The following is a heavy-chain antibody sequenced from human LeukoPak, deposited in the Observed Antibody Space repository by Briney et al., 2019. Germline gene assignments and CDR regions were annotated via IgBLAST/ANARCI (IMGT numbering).Heavy chain of an antibody. CDR1: GGTFSSYA. CDR2: IIPIFGTA. Sequence: ASVKVSCKASGGTFSSYAISWVRQAPGQGLEWMGGIIPIFGTANYAQKFQGRVTITADESTSTAYMELSSLRSEDTAVYYCARTYYYGSGSLHYFDYWGQGTLVTVSS. D-gene: IGHD3-10*01. J-gene: IGHJ4*02. V-gene: IGHV1-69*01. CDR3: ARTYYYGSGSLHYFDY.